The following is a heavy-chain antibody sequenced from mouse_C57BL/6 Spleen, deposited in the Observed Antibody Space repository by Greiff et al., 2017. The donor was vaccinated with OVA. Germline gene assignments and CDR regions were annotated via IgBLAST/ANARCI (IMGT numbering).Heavy chain of an antibody. Sequence: VQLQQSGAELARPGASVKLSCKASGYTFTSYGISWVKQRTGQGLEWIGEIYPRSGNTYYNEKFKGKATLTADKSSSTAYMELRSLTSEDSAVYFCARRTYGNYYFDYWGQGTTLTVSS. V-gene: IGHV1-81*01. CDR1: GYTFTSYG. CDR3: ARRTYGNYYFDY. D-gene: IGHD2-1*01. CDR2: IYPRSGNT. J-gene: IGHJ2*01.